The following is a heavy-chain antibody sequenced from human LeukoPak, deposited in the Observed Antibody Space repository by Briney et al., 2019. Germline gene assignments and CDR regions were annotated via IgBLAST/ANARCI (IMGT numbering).Heavy chain of an antibody. CDR2: IHPRRGDT. CDR1: GYSFTAFY. V-gene: IGHV1-2*02. CDR3: ARDGDYVTGSYYIGCIDS. Sequence: ASVTVSCEPSGYSFTAFYIHWVRQAPGQGLEWMGWIHPRRGDTNYAQKFQGRVTITSDTSISTAYLDLSTLRSDDTSVYYCARDGDYVTGSYYIGCIDSWGQGTPVTVST. D-gene: IGHD3-10*01. J-gene: IGHJ4*02.